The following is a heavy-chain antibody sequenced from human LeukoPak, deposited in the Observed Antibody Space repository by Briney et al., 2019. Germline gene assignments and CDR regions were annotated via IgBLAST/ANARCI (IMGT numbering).Heavy chain of an antibody. Sequence: SETLSLTCTVSGGSISSSSYYWGWIRQPPGKGLEWIGSIYYSGSTYYNPSLKSRVTISVDTSKNQFSLKLSSVTAADTAVYYCASLEGDDTDYYMDVWGKGTTVTISS. CDR2: IYYSGST. D-gene: IGHD3-16*01. CDR1: GGSISSSSYY. V-gene: IGHV4-39*01. J-gene: IGHJ6*03. CDR3: ASLEGDDTDYYMDV.